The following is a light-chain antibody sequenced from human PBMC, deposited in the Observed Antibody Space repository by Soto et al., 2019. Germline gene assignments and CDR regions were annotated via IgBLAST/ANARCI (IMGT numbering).Light chain of an antibody. Sequence: EIVLTQSPATQSLSPGERATLSCRASQSVSSYLAWYQQKPGQAPRLLIYDASNRATGIPARFSGSGSGTDFTLTIDSLEPADFAVYYCQQRSNWLFTFGPGTKVDI. CDR3: QQRSNWLFT. V-gene: IGKV3-11*01. J-gene: IGKJ3*01. CDR2: DAS. CDR1: QSVSSY.